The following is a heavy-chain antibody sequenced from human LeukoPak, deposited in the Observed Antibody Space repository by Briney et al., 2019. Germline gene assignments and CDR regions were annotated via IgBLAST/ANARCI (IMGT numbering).Heavy chain of an antibody. CDR2: INHSGST. J-gene: IGHJ5*02. D-gene: IGHD6-6*01. V-gene: IGHV4-34*01. CDR3: ARCSSSSLTGGPYNWFDP. Sequence: GSLRLSCAASGFTFSSYSMNWIRQPPGKGLEWIGEINHSGSTNYNPSLKSRVTISVDTSKNQFSLKLSSVTAADTAVYYCARCSSSSLTGGPYNWFDPWGQGTLVTVSS. CDR1: GFTFSSYS.